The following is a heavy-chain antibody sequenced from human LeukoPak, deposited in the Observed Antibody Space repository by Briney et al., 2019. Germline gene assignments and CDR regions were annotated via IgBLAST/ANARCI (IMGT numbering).Heavy chain of an antibody. CDR1: GGSISSYY. V-gene: IGHV4-59*01. CDR3: ARETTLMGYSSGLGFNY. Sequence: SETLSLTCTVSGGSISSYYWSWIRQPPGKGLEWIGYIYYSGSTNYNPSLKSRVTISVDTSKNQFSLKLSSVTAADTAVYYCARETTLMGYSSGLGFNYWGQGTPVTVSS. CDR2: IYYSGST. J-gene: IGHJ4*02. D-gene: IGHD6-19*01.